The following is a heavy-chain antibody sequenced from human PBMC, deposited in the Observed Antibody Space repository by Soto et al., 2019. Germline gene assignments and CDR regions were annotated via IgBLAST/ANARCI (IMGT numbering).Heavy chain of an antibody. D-gene: IGHD6-13*01. CDR3: ARDPGYSSSWYADY. Sequence: SVKVSCKASGGTFSSYTISWVRQAPGQGLEWMGRIIPILGIANYAQKFQGRVTITADKSTSTAYMELSSLRSEDTAVYYCARDPGYSSSWYADYWGQGTLVTVSS. CDR1: GGTFSSYT. CDR2: IIPILGIA. J-gene: IGHJ4*02. V-gene: IGHV1-69*04.